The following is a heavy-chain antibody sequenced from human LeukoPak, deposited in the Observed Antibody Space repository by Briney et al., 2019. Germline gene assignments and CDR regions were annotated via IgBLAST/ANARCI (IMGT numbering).Heavy chain of an antibody. CDR3: AKDSTLYYYDSSGYYSTYYFDY. J-gene: IGHJ4*02. V-gene: IGHV3-23*01. D-gene: IGHD3-22*01. CDR1: GFTFSSYA. CDR2: ISGSGGST. Sequence: GGSLRLSCAASGFTFSSYAMSWVRQAPGKGLEWVSAISGSGGSTYYADSVKGRFTISRDNSKNTLYLQMNSLRAEDTAVYYCAKDSTLYYYDSSGYYSTYYFDYWGQGTLVTVSS.